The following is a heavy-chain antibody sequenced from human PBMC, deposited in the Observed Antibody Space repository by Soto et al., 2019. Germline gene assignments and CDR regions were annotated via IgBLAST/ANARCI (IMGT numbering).Heavy chain of an antibody. V-gene: IGHV1-69*12. CDR2: IIPIFSTT. Sequence: QVHLVQSGAEVKKPGSSVKVSCKASGGTFSNHAINWVRQAPGQGLEWMGRIIPIFSTTNYAQKFQGRVTFTAYESTITSHMELRRMKHDDTAVYYCAREVAADGTFREDVFDIWGQGTLVTVSS. J-gene: IGHJ3*02. CDR3: AREVAADGTFREDVFDI. CDR1: GGTFSNHA. D-gene: IGHD6-13*01.